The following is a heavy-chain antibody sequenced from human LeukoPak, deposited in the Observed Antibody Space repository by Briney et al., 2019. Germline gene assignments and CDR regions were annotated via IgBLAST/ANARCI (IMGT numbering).Heavy chain of an antibody. CDR2: IYYSGST. CDR1: GGSISSYY. CDR3: AGRSSSTSYYGMDV. V-gene: IGHV4-59*01. J-gene: IGHJ6*04. D-gene: IGHD2-2*01. Sequence: SKTLSLTCTVSGGSISSYYWSWIRQPPGKGLEWIGYIYYSGSTNYNPSLKSRVTISVDTSKNQFSLKLSSVTAADTAVYYCAGRSSSTSYYGMDVWGKGTTVTVSS.